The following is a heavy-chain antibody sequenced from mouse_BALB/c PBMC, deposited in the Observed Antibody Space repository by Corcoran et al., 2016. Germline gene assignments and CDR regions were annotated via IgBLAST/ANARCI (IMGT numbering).Heavy chain of an antibody. CDR1: GYTFTNYG. V-gene: IGHV9-3-1*01. J-gene: IGHJ3*01. Sequence: QIQLVQSGPELKKPGETVKISCKASGYTFTNYGMNWVKQAPGKGLKCLGWINTYTGEPTYADAFKGRFAFSLETSASTAYLQINNLKNEDTATYFCARRATTATAWFAYWGQGTLVTVSA. CDR3: ARRATTATAWFAY. D-gene: IGHD1-2*01. CDR2: INTYTGEP.